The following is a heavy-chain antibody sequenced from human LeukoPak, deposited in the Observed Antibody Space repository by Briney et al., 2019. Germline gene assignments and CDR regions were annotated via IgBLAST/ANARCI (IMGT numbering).Heavy chain of an antibody. D-gene: IGHD1-1*01. Sequence: PGGSLRLSCAASGFTFNRHGMHWVRQAPGKGLEGVAFIRYDGYSKYYADSVQGRFTISRDSSKNSLPLQMNSLRPDDTAVYYCARDGPTTKLDYWGQGTLVTVSS. V-gene: IGHV3-30*02. CDR2: IRYDGYSK. J-gene: IGHJ4*02. CDR3: ARDGPTTKLDY. CDR1: GFTFNRHG.